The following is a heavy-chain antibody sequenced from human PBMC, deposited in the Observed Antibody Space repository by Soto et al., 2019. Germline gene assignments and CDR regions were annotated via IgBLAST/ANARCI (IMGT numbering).Heavy chain of an antibody. CDR1: GFTFSSHA. CDR3: AKDLQFSGWLSAQTFDY. V-gene: IGHV3-23*01. D-gene: IGHD6-19*01. Sequence: EVQLLESGGGLVQPGGSLRLSCAVSGFTFSSHAMSWGRQAPGKGLECVSSITGSGDSTYYADSVKGRFTISRDKSKSTLYLQMNSLRAEDTAVYYCAKDLQFSGWLSAQTFDYWGQGTQVTVSS. J-gene: IGHJ4*02. CDR2: ITGSGDST.